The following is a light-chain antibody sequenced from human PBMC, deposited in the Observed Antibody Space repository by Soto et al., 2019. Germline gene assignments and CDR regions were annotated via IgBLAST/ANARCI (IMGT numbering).Light chain of an antibody. V-gene: IGLV2-14*01. J-gene: IGLJ3*02. Sequence: QSVLTQPASVSGSPGQSSTISCTGTSSDVGAYDFVSWYQQHPDKAPKLVIFEVTNRPSGVSHRFSGSKSGNTASLTISGLQAEDEADYYCTSYTGSSPLVVFGGGTKLTVL. CDR2: EVT. CDR1: SSDVGAYDF. CDR3: TSYTGSSPLVV.